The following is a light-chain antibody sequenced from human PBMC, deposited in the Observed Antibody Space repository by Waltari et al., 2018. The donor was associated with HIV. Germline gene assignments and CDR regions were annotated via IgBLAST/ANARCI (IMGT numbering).Light chain of an antibody. Sequence: EIVLTQSPATLSVSPGGRATLSCRASQSVRSNLAWYQQRPGQAPRLLIYGASARATCIPARFSGSGSGTEFTLTISSLQSEDFAVYYCQQYTNWYTFGQGTKLEIK. V-gene: IGKV3-15*01. CDR1: QSVRSN. J-gene: IGKJ2*01. CDR2: GAS. CDR3: QQYTNWYT.